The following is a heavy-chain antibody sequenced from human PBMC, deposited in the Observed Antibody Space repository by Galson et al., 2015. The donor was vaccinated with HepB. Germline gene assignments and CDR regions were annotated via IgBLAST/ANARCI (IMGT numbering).Heavy chain of an antibody. J-gene: IGHJ5*02. D-gene: IGHD4-11*01. V-gene: IGHV3-23*01. CDR3: AKGPGCNYDHYPPNLFDP. Sequence: SLRLSCAASGFTFNNYAMSWVRQTPGKGLEWVSCISGPGDGSYFADSVKGRIITSRANSKNTLYLQMNSLRVEDTALYHCAKGPGCNYDHYPPNLFDPWGQGTLVIVSS. CDR1: GFTFNNYA. CDR2: ISGPGDGS.